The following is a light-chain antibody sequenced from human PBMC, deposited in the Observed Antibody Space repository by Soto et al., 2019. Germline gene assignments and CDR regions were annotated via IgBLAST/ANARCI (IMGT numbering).Light chain of an antibody. CDR2: ATS. J-gene: IGKJ1*01. V-gene: IGKV3-20*01. CDR1: QSISSNF. CDR3: QQYSRSWT. Sequence: EIVLTQSPGTLSLSPGQRATLSCRASQSISSNFFAWYQQKPGQAPRLLIYATSSRATGIPGRFSGSGSGTDFTLTIRRLEPEDFAVYYCQQYSRSWTFGQGTKVDIK.